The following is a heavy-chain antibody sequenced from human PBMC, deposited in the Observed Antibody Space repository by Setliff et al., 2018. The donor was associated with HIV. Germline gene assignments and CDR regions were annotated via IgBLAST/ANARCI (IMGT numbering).Heavy chain of an antibody. J-gene: IGHJ4*02. CDR2: IWADEITK. CDR1: GFTFSPYA. V-gene: IGHV3-33*01. CDR3: ARDPPGSGFHLDY. Sequence: GESLKISCATSGFTFSPYAIHWVRQAPGMGLEWVAMIWADEITKFYADSVKGRFTISRDNSKNTMYLQMNTLRVEDTAVYYCARDPPGSGFHLDYWGQGTPVTVPQ. D-gene: IGHD5-12*01.